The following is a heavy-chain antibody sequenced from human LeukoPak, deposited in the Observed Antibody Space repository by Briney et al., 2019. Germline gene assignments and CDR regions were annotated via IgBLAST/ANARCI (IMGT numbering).Heavy chain of an antibody. CDR2: IRYDGSNK. CDR1: GFTFSSYG. CDR3: AKDLSRAVATTG. J-gene: IGHJ4*02. Sequence: GGSLRLSCAASGFTFSSYGMHWVRQAPGKGLEWVAFIRYDGSNKYYADSVKGRFTISRDNSKNTLYLQMNSLRAEDTAVYYCAKDLSRAVATTGWGQGTLVTVSS. V-gene: IGHV3-30*02. D-gene: IGHD5-12*01.